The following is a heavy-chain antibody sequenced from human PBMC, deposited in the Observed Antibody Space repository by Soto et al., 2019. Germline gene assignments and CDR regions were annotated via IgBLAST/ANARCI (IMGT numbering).Heavy chain of an antibody. Sequence: QVQLQESGPGLVKPSQTRSLTCTVSGGSISSGGYYWSWIRQHPGKGLEWIGYIYYSGSTYYNPSLKSRVIISVDTSKNQFSLKLSSVTGADTAVYYCARDFMEGGYSYFQHWGQGTLVTVSS. CDR3: ARDFMEGGYSYFQH. V-gene: IGHV4-31*03. CDR1: GGSISSGGYY. J-gene: IGHJ1*01. CDR2: IYYSGST. D-gene: IGHD1-26*01.